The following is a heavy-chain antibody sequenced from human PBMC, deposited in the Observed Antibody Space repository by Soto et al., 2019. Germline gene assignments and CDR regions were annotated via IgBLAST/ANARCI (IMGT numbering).Heavy chain of an antibody. V-gene: IGHV4-39*01. CDR1: GGSISSSSYY. CDR3: ARSTHGYSYGFYYYYYGMDV. D-gene: IGHD5-18*01. J-gene: IGHJ6*02. Sequence: WETLSLTCTVSGGSISSSSYYWGWIRQPPGKGLEWIGSIYYSGSTYYNPSLKSRVTISVDTSKNQFSLKLSSVTAADTAVYYCARSTHGYSYGFYYYYYGMDVWGQGTTVTVAS. CDR2: IYYSGST.